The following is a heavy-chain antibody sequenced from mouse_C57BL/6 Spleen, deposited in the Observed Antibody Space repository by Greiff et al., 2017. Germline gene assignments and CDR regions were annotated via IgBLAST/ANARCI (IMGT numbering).Heavy chain of an antibody. J-gene: IGHJ4*01. V-gene: IGHV1-64*01. Sequence: VQLQQPGAELVKPGASVKLSCKASGYTFTSYWMHWVKQRPGQGLEWIGMIHPNSGSTNYNEKFKSKATLTVDKSSSTAYMQLSSLTSEDSAVYYCARGDGLRRGFYAMDYWGQGTSVTVSS. D-gene: IGHD2-4*01. CDR2: IHPNSGST. CDR1: GYTFTSYW. CDR3: ARGDGLRRGFYAMDY.